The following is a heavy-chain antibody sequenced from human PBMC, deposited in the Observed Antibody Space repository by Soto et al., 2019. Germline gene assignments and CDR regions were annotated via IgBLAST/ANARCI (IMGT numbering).Heavy chain of an antibody. J-gene: IGHJ4*02. V-gene: IGHV4-34*01. CDR2: INHSGST. CDR3: ARDKITGRFDY. Sequence: QVQLQQWGAGLLKPSETLSLTCAVYDGSFSGYSWTWIRQPPGTGLEWIGEINHSGSTNYNPSLKSRVTISVDTSKNQFSRKLPSVTAPDTAVYYCARDKITGRFDYWGQGTRVTVSS. D-gene: IGHD2-8*02. CDR1: DGSFSGYS.